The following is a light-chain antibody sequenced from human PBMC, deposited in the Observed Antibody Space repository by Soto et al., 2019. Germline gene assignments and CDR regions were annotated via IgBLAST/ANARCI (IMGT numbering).Light chain of an antibody. V-gene: IGKV1-5*03. Sequence: DIQMTQSPSTLSASIGDRVTITCRASQSISSWLAWYQQKPGKVPKLLIYKASSLESGVQSRFSGSGSGTQFTLTIRSLHPDDCETYYCKQSNSYPYTFVQGTKLEIK. CDR3: KQSNSYPYT. CDR2: KAS. J-gene: IGKJ2*01. CDR1: QSISSW.